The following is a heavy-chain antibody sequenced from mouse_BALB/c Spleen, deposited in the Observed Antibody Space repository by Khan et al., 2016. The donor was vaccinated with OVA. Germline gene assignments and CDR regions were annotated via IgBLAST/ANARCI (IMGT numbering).Heavy chain of an antibody. CDR1: GFSLTNYS. Sequence: QVQLKQSGPGLVKPSQSLSITCTVSGFSLTNYSVHWVRQSPGKGLEWLGVIWSAGSTDYNAAFITRLTIRKDNSRSQVFFKMNKLQPEDTAFYCCARMGYDYGRGALFAYWGQGTLVTVSA. D-gene: IGHD1-1*01. V-gene: IGHV2-2*01. CDR3: ARMGYDYGRGALFAY. CDR2: IWSAGST. J-gene: IGHJ3*01.